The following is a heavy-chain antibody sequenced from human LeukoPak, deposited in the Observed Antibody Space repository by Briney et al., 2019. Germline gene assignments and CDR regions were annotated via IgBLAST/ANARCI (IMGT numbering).Heavy chain of an antibody. CDR2: ISRSGGNT. D-gene: IGHD4-11*01. J-gene: IGHJ4*02. V-gene: IGHV3-23*01. CDR3: AKDWPVSGDHYSPFDY. Sequence: GGSLRLSSAASGFTFSSHAMSWVRQAPGKGLEWVAAISRSGGNTYYGDSVQGRFTISRDSSKNTLHLQMDSLRAEDTAVYYCAKDWPVSGDHYSPFDYWGQGTLVTVSS. CDR1: GFTFSSHA.